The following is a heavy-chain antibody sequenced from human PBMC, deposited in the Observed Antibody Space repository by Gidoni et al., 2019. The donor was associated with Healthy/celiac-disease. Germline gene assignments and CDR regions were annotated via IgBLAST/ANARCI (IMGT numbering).Heavy chain of an antibody. J-gene: IGHJ6*02. CDR2: INAGNGNT. V-gene: IGHV1-3*01. Sequence: QVQLVQSGSEVKKPGASVKVSCKASGYTFTSYAMHWVRQAPGQRLEWMGWINAGNGNTRYSQKFQGRVTITRDTSASTAYMELSSLRSEDTAVYYCARGPADGVTTVTTPSGHYYGMDVWGQGTTVTVSS. D-gene: IGHD4-4*01. CDR3: ARGPADGVTTVTTPSGHYYGMDV. CDR1: GYTFTSYA.